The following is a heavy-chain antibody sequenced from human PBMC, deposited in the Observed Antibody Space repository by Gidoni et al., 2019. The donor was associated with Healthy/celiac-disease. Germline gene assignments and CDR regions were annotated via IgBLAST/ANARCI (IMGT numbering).Heavy chain of an antibody. CDR3: ARDGWAKLGILGNFDY. CDR2: IWYDGSNK. D-gene: IGHD7-27*01. J-gene: IGHJ4*02. CDR1: GFTFSSYG. Sequence: QVQLVESGGGVVKPGRYLRLSCAASGFTFSSYGMHWVRQAPGKGLEWVSVIWYDGSNKYYADSVKGRFTISRDNSKNTLYLQMNSLRAEDTAVYYCARDGWAKLGILGNFDYWGQGTLVTVSS. V-gene: IGHV3-33*01.